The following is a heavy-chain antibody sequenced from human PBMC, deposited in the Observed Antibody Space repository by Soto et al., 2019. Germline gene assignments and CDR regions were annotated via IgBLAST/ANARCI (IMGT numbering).Heavy chain of an antibody. CDR1: GGSLTDHY. J-gene: IGHJ3*02. CDR3: ARGNDWKSSTFDI. CDR2: VYYSGAT. D-gene: IGHD2-21*01. V-gene: IGHV4-59*11. Sequence: QVQLQESGPGLVKPSETLSLTCTVAGGSLTDHYWNWFRQSPGRGLQWIGYVYYSGATSYNPSHTSRVTMTVDTSKNQFSLKLRSVTAADTAVYFCARGNDWKSSTFDIWGQGTMVSVSS.